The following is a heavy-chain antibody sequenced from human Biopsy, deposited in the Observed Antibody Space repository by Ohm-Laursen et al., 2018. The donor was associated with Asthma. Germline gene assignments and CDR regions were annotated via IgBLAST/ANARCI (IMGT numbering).Heavy chain of an antibody. V-gene: IGHV3-53*01. J-gene: IGHJ4*02. D-gene: IGHD3-22*01. CDR3: ARGDSSNWSHYYFDY. CDR1: GFAVSRDR. Sequence: SLRPSCAASGFAVSRDRMFWVRQAPGKGLEWVSVIYSGGTSHTADSVRGRFTISRDYSKNTLYLQMHSLRAEDTAVYYCARGDSSNWSHYYFDYWGQGTLVTVSS. CDR2: IYSGGTS.